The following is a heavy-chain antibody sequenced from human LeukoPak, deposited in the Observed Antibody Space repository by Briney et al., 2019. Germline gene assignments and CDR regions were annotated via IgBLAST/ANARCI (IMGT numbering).Heavy chain of an antibody. CDR3: ARDFDWLPQALGY. V-gene: IGHV4-61*08. Sequence: PSQTLSLTCTVSGSSISSGGYYWSWIRQPPGKGLEWIGNFYHSGSTNYNPSLKSRVSISVDISKNKFSLKVTSVTAADTAVYYCARDFDWLPQALGYWGQGTLVTVSS. J-gene: IGHJ4*02. D-gene: IGHD3-9*01. CDR1: GSSISSGGYY. CDR2: FYHSGST.